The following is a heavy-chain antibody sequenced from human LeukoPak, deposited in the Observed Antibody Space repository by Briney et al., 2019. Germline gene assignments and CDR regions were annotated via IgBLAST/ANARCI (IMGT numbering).Heavy chain of an antibody. CDR1: GGSISSYY. V-gene: IGHV4-4*09. CDR3: VRITMVRGVKILDY. Sequence: SETLSLTCTVSGGSISSYYWSWIRQPPGKGLEWIGYIYTSGTTTYNPSSKSRLTISVDTSKNEFALKLSSVTAADTAVYYCVRITMVRGVKILDYWGQGTLVSVSS. J-gene: IGHJ4*02. D-gene: IGHD3-10*01. CDR2: IYTSGTT.